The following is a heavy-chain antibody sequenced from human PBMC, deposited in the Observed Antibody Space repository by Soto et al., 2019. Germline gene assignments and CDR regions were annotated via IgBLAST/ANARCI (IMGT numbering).Heavy chain of an antibody. CDR3: ARGSRMISFGGIIDY. Sequence: QFQLVQSGAELKKPGAPVKVSCKASGYTFTSYGISGLRQAPGQGLEWMGWISAHNVTTNYVQRLKGRGTMTTDTDTSTASMDLRSLRSDATAVYYCARGSRMISFGGIIDYWGQGTLVTVSS. V-gene: IGHV1-18*01. J-gene: IGHJ4*02. D-gene: IGHD3-16*01. CDR1: GYTFTSYG. CDR2: ISAHNVTT.